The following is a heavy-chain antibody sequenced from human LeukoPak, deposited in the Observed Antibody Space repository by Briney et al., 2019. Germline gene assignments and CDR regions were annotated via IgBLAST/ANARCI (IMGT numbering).Heavy chain of an antibody. CDR2: ISYDGSNK. J-gene: IGHJ5*02. V-gene: IGHV3-30-3*01. D-gene: IGHD6-6*01. CDR1: GFTFSSYA. CDR3: ARDRGTSIAARPGNWFDP. Sequence: GGSLRLSCAASGFTFSSYAMHWVRQAPGKGLEWVAVISYDGSNKYYADSVKGRFTISRDNSKNTLYLQMNSLRAEDTAVYYCARDRGTSIAARPGNWFDPWGQGTLVTVSS.